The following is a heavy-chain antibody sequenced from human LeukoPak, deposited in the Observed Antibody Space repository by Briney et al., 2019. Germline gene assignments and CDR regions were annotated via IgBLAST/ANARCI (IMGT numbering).Heavy chain of an antibody. Sequence: SETLSLTCAVYGGSFSGYYWSWIRQPPGEGVEWIGEINHSGSTNYNPSLKSRVTISVDTSKNQFSLKLSSVTAADTAVYYCASRVLYYGGYPRVFQHWGQGTLVTVSS. V-gene: IGHV4-34*01. CDR1: GGSFSGYY. CDR2: INHSGST. CDR3: ASRVLYYGGYPRVFQH. J-gene: IGHJ1*01. D-gene: IGHD4-17*01.